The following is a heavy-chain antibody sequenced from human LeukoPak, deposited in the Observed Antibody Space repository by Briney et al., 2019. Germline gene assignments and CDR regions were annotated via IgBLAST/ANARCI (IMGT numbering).Heavy chain of an antibody. Sequence: SETLSLTCTVSGGSISSYYWSWIRQPPGKGLEWIGYIYYSGSTNYNPSLKSRVTISVDTSKNQCSLKLSSVTAADTAVYYCARIRRYGYALLLDYWGQGTLVTVSS. J-gene: IGHJ4*02. V-gene: IGHV4-59*08. D-gene: IGHD5-18*01. CDR2: IYYSGST. CDR3: ARIRRYGYALLLDY. CDR1: GGSISSYY.